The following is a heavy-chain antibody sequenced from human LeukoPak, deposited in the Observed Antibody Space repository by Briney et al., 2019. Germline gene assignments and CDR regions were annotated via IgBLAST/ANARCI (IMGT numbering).Heavy chain of an antibody. Sequence: PGGSLRLSCAASGFTFTTHAMCWVRQAPGKGLEWVSTITNSGISTYYADSVKGRFTISRDNSKNTLYLQMNSLRAEDTAVYYCARDKAKWLVPHDYWGQGTLVTVSS. J-gene: IGHJ4*02. D-gene: IGHD6-19*01. V-gene: IGHV3-23*01. CDR2: ITNSGIST. CDR3: ARDKAKWLVPHDY. CDR1: GFTFTTHA.